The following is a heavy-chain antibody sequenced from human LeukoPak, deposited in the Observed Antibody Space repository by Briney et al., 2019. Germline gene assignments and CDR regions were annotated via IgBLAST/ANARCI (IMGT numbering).Heavy chain of an antibody. CDR2: INHSGST. V-gene: IGHV4-34*01. Sequence: SETLSLTCSVYGGSFSGYYWSWIRQPPGKGLEWIGEINHSGSTNYNPSLKSRVTISVDKCKNQFSLKLSYGTAADTAVYYCARNFPGSHYYYYYMDVWGKGTTVTVSS. CDR1: GGSFSGYY. D-gene: IGHD3-10*01. J-gene: IGHJ6*03. CDR3: ARNFPGSHYYYYYMDV.